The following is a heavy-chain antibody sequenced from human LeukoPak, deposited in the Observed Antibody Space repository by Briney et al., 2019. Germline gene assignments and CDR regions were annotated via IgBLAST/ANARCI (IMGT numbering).Heavy chain of an antibody. Sequence: SETLSLTCTVSGGSISSSSYYWGWIRQPPGKGLEWIGSIYYSGSTYYNPSLKSRVTISVDTSKNQFSLKLSSVTAADTAVYYCASPTPGYSSSWYRPIDYWGQGTLVTVSS. V-gene: IGHV4-39*01. CDR3: ASPTPGYSSSWYRPIDY. CDR2: IYYSGST. D-gene: IGHD6-13*01. J-gene: IGHJ4*02. CDR1: GGSISSSSYY.